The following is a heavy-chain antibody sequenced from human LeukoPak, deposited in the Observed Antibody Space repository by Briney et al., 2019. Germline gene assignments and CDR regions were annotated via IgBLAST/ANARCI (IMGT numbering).Heavy chain of an antibody. V-gene: IGHV3-43*01. CDR1: GFTFSSYT. Sequence: PGGSLRLSCAASGFTFSSYTMHWVRHFPGKGLEWVSLINWNGDETYYSDSVKGRFTISRDNSKNSLYLQMNSLRTEDTGFYYCGKDMGPRGVGATPHYWGQGTLVTVSS. CDR2: INWNGDET. CDR3: GKDMGPRGVGATPHY. D-gene: IGHD1-26*01. J-gene: IGHJ4*02.